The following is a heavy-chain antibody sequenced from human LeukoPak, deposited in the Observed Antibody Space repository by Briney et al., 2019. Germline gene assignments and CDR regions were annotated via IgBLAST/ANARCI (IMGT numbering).Heavy chain of an antibody. Sequence: PGGSLRLSCAASGFTFDDYAMHWVRQAPGEGLEWVSLVSGDGYSTYYADSVKVRFTISRDNSKNSLFLQMNSLRTEDSAFYYCSKATGAAGGLNDYWGQGALVIVSS. J-gene: IGHJ4*02. CDR2: VSGDGYST. CDR3: SKATGAAGGLNDY. D-gene: IGHD7-27*01. V-gene: IGHV3-43*02. CDR1: GFTFDDYA.